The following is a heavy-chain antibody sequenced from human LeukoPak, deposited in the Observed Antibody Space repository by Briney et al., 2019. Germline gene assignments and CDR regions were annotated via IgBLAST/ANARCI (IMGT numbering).Heavy chain of an antibody. CDR3: AKWHERLLAFDS. V-gene: IGHV4-59*01. CDR2: IHYTGKN. D-gene: IGHD1-1*01. J-gene: IGHJ4*02. CDR1: GDSITNYY. Sequence: PSETLSLTCSVSGDSITNYYWNWVRQPPGKGLEWIGYIHYTGKNYYNPFLKSRITMSVDTSKSQFSLKLSSVTTADTAVYYCAKWHERLLAFDSWGQGALVTVSS.